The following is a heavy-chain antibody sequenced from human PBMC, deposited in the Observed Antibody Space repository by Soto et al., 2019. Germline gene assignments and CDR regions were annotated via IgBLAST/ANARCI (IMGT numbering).Heavy chain of an antibody. D-gene: IGHD4-17*01. CDR2: IYWDDDK. J-gene: IGHJ4*02. CDR1: GFSLSTRTVG. CDR3: AHTVTRFEYFDY. Sequence: QITLKESGPTLVKPTQTLTLTCTFSGFSLSTRTVGVGWIRQPPGKALEWLALIYWDDDKRYSPSLRTRLTVTKDTSKNHVGLTMTNMDPVDTAPYYCAHTVTRFEYFDYWGQGTLVTVSS. V-gene: IGHV2-5*02.